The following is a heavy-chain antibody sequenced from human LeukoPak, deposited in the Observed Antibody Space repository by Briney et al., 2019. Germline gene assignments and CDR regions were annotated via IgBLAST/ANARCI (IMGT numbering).Heavy chain of an antibody. D-gene: IGHD3-22*01. Sequence: SETLSLTCAVYGGSFSGYYWSWIRQPPGKGLEWIGEINHRGSTNYNPSLKSRVTISVDTSKNRFSLKLSSLAPKEPPVFDCARVHPGLYDSTPFDYWGQGTLVTVSS. V-gene: IGHV4-34*01. CDR3: ARVHPGLYDSTPFDY. CDR1: GGSFSGYY. CDR2: INHRGST. J-gene: IGHJ4*02.